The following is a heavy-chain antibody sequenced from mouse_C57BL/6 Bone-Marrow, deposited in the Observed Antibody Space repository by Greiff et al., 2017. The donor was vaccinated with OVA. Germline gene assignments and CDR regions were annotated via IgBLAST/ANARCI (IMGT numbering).Heavy chain of an antibody. Sequence: EVKVEESGGGLVQPGGSMKLSCVASGFTFSNYWMNWVRQSPEKGLEWVAQIRLKSGNYASHYAVSVKGRFTISRADSTSSVYLQMNNLRAEDTGIYYCTLELGYYFDYWGQGTTLTVSS. CDR1: GFTFSNYW. D-gene: IGHD4-1*01. V-gene: IGHV6-3*01. J-gene: IGHJ2*01. CDR2: IRLKSGNYAS. CDR3: TLELGYYFDY.